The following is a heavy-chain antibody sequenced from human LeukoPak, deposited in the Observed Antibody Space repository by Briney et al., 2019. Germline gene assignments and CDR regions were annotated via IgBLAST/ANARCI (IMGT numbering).Heavy chain of an antibody. CDR1: GDSINSLDL. D-gene: IGHD3-22*01. V-gene: IGHV4-4*02. CDR2: MYLSGTT. CDR3: AGLVGRYSSGLYYYYFDY. Sequence: SETLSLTCTVSGDSINSLDLWSWVRQPPGKGLEWIGEMYLSGTTYSNPSVKSRVTISIDKSKNQFFLNLSSVTAADTAVYYCAGLVGRYSSGLYYYYFDYWGQGTLVTASS. J-gene: IGHJ4*02.